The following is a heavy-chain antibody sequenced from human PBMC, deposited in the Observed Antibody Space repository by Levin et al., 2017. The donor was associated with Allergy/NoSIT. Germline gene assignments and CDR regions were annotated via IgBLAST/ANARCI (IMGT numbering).Heavy chain of an antibody. D-gene: IGHD6-6*01. J-gene: IGHJ3*02. Sequence: SCAASGFTFSSYWMHWVRQAPGKGLVWVSRINSDGSSTSYADSVKGRFTISRDNAKNTLYLQMNSLRAEDTAVYYCARDVPTAARPGVDAFDSWGQGTMVTVSS. CDR2: INSDGSST. V-gene: IGHV3-74*01. CDR1: GFTFSSYW. CDR3: ARDVPTAARPGVDAFDS.